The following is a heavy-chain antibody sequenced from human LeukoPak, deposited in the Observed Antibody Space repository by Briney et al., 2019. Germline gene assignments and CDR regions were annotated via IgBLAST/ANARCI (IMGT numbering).Heavy chain of an antibody. D-gene: IGHD6-19*01. J-gene: IGHJ3*02. CDR3: ARDSGWYDI. Sequence: PSETLSLTCTVSGDSISRSSYYWGWIRQPPGKELEWLGSIYYSGSTYYNPSLNSRVTISVDTSKNQFSLKLSSVTAADTAVYYCARDSGWYDIWGQGTMVTVSS. CDR1: GDSISRSSYY. V-gene: IGHV4-39*07. CDR2: IYYSGST.